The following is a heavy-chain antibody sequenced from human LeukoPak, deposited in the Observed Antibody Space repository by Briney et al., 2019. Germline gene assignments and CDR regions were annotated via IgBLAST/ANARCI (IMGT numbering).Heavy chain of an antibody. CDR1: GFTFSSYN. V-gene: IGHV3-48*01. CDR2: ISSSGDII. D-gene: IGHD2-2*01. J-gene: IGHJ4*02. Sequence: PGGSLRLSCAASGFTFSSYNMNWVRQAPGKGLEWVSFISSSGDIIYYADSVKGRFTLSRDNAKHSLYLQMNSLRAEDTAVYYCATNGIYCSSTSCYLNGGPIDYWGQGTLVTVSS. CDR3: ATNGIYCSSTSCYLNGGPIDY.